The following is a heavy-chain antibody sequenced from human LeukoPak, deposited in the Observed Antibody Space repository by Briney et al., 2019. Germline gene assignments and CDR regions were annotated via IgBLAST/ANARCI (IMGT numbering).Heavy chain of an antibody. V-gene: IGHV3-7*01. J-gene: IGHJ4*02. D-gene: IGHD5-18*01. CDR3: ARDLGGYSYGSHFDY. Sequence: GGSLRLSCVASGFTFSNYWMSWVRQAPGKGLEWVANIKQDGSEKYYVDSVKGRFTISRDNAKNSLYLQMNSLRAEDTAVYYCARDLGGYSYGSHFDYWGQGTLVTVSS. CDR1: GFTFSNYW. CDR2: IKQDGSEK.